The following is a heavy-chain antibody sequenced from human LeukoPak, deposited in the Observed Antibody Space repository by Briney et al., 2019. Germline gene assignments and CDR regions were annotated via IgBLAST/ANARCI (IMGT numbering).Heavy chain of an antibody. V-gene: IGHV3-23*01. CDR2: ISAGGGST. CDR3: ARGLNAAGKIRTSDY. J-gene: IGHJ4*02. Sequence: GGSLRLSCSASEFTFNSYAMSWVRQAPGKGLEWVSAISAGGGSTYYADSVKGRFTISRDNSKNTLYLQMNSLRAEDTAVYYCARGLNAAGKIRTSDYWGQGTLVTVSS. CDR1: EFTFNSYA. D-gene: IGHD6-13*01.